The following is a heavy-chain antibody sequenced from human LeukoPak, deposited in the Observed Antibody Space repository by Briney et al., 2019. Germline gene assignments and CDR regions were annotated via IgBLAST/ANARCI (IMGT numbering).Heavy chain of an antibody. D-gene: IGHD3-10*01. J-gene: IGHJ5*02. CDR2: IYSSGST. CDR3: ARDPSSFGGRLDP. Sequence: NPSETLSLTCTVSGGSISSYYWNWIRQPAGKGLEWIGRIYSSGSTNYNPSLKSRVTMSVDTSKNQFSLKLSSVTAADTAVYYCARDPSSFGGRLDPWGQGTLVAVSS. V-gene: IGHV4-4*07. CDR1: GGSISSYY.